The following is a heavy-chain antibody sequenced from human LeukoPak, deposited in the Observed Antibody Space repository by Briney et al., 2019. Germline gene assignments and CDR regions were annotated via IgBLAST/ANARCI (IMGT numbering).Heavy chain of an antibody. D-gene: IGHD3-22*01. Sequence: PGGSLRLSCAASGFTFSSYAMHWVRQAPGKGLEWVAVISYDGSNKYYAASVKGRFTISRDNSKNTQYLQMNSLRAEDTAVYYCARDPPVDYYDSSGYPNLPDYWGEGALVTVSS. J-gene: IGHJ4*02. CDR2: ISYDGSNK. CDR3: ARDPPVDYYDSSGYPNLPDY. V-gene: IGHV3-30-3*01. CDR1: GFTFSSYA.